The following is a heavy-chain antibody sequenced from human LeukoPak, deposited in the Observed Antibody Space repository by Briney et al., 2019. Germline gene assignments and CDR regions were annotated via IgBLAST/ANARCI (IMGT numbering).Heavy chain of an antibody. J-gene: IGHJ6*04. Sequence: SQTLSLTCAISGDSVSSNSAAWNWIRQSPSRGLEWLGRTYYRSKWYNDYAVSVKSRITINPDTSKNQFSLQLNSVTPEDTAVYYCARDMLAAAGLYYYYGMDVWGKGTTVTVSS. CDR2: TYYRSKWYN. V-gene: IGHV6-1*01. CDR3: ARDMLAAAGLYYYYGMDV. CDR1: GDSVSSNSAA. D-gene: IGHD6-13*01.